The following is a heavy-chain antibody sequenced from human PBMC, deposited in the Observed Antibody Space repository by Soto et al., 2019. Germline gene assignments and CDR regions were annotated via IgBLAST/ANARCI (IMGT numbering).Heavy chain of an antibody. CDR2: IWYDGNRK. Sequence: HPGGSLRLSCAASGFPFGSYGMHWVRQAPGKGLEWVAVIWYDGNRKYYADSVKGRFTISRDNSKNTLYLQMNSLRAEDTAVYYCARGSSHYYYAMNVWGQGTTVTVSS. CDR3: ARGSSHYYYAMNV. V-gene: IGHV3-33*01. CDR1: GFPFGSYG. J-gene: IGHJ6*02.